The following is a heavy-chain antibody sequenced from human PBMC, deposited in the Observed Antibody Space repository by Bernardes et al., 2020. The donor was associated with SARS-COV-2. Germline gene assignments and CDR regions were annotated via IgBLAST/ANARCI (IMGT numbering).Heavy chain of an antibody. CDR2: ISGGRGTT. J-gene: IGHJ4*02. D-gene: IGHD6-19*01. CDR3: AKDLRGYSSAWYLAE. CDR1: GFTFPSSA. Sequence: VGPLCLSCAASGFTFPSSAMTWVRQAPGKGLEWVSGISGGRGTTSYADSVKGRFTISRDNSKNTLYLQMNSLRAEDTAVYFCAKDLRGYSSAWYLAEWGQGTLVTVSS. V-gene: IGHV3-23*01.